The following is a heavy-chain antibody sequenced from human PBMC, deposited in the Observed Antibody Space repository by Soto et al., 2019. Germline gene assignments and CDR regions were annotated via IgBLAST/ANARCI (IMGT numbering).Heavy chain of an antibody. CDR3: VRDRGYTFGSAFDP. CDR2: INGDETST. CDR1: GFTFSNHW. D-gene: IGHD5-18*01. V-gene: IGHV3-74*01. J-gene: IGHJ5*02. Sequence: GGSLRLSCAASGFTFSNHWMHWVRQSPGQGLVWVSRINGDETSTDYADSVQDRFIISSDNTKNTVYLQINSLKGEDTAVYYCVRDRGYTFGSAFDPWGQGTLVSLSS.